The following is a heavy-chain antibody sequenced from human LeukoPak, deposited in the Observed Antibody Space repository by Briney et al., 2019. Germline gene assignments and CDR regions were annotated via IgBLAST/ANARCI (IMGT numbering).Heavy chain of an antibody. CDR2: IYHSGST. CDR3: ARHADSQFETNWFDP. J-gene: IGHJ5*02. Sequence: SETLSLTCTVSGYSISSGYYWGWIRQPPGKGLEWIGSIYHSGSTYYNPSLKSRVTISVDTSKNQFSLKLNSVTATDTAVFYCARHADSQFETNWFDPWGQGTLVTVSS. CDR1: GYSISSGYY. V-gene: IGHV4-38-2*02. D-gene: IGHD5-24*01.